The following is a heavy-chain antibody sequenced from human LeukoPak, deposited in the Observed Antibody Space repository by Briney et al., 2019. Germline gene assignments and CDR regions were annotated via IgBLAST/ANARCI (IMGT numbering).Heavy chain of an antibody. V-gene: IGHV4-30-4*01. D-gene: IGHD3-22*01. CDR3: ARDKDYYDPGAAFDI. CDR1: GGSISSGDYY. J-gene: IGHJ3*02. CDR2: IYYSGST. Sequence: PSQTLSLTCTVSGGSISSGDYYWSWIRQPPGKGLEWIGYIYYSGSTYYNPSLKSRVTISVDTSKNQFSLKLSSVTAADTAVYYCARDKDYYDPGAAFDIWGQGTMVTVSS.